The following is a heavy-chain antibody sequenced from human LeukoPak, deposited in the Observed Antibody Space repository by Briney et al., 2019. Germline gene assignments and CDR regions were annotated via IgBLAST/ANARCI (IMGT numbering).Heavy chain of an antibody. D-gene: IGHD2-2*03. J-gene: IGHJ4*02. CDR2: IYYSGST. V-gene: IGHV4-39*07. Sequence: SSETLSLTCTVSGGSISSSSYYWGWLRQPPGKGLEWIGSIYYSGSTYYNPSLKSRVTISVDTSKNQFSLKLSSVTAADTAVYYCARVDRYFDYWGQGTLVTVSS. CDR3: ARVDRYFDY. CDR1: GGSISSSSYY.